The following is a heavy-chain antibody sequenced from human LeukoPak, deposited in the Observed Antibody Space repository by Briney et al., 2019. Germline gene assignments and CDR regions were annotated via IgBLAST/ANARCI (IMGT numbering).Heavy chain of an antibody. CDR2: IYTSGST. CDR3: ARTYYYDSSGYPKLNDY. Sequence: SETLSLTCTVSGGSISSGSYYWSWIRQHAGKGLEWIGRIYTSGSTNYNPSLKSRVTISVDTSKNHFSLKLSSVTAADTAVYYCARTYYYDSSGYPKLNDYWGQGTLVTVSS. V-gene: IGHV4-61*02. J-gene: IGHJ4*02. CDR1: GGSISSGSYY. D-gene: IGHD3-22*01.